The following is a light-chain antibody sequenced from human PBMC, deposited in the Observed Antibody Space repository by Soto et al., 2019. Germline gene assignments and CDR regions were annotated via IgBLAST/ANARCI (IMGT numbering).Light chain of an antibody. J-gene: IGKJ5*01. Sequence: EIVLTQSPATLSLSPGERATLSCGASQSINSNYLAWYQQKPGLAPRLVIYDTSRRAPGIPDRLTGSRSGTAFTLTISRLEPEDSAIYYCQQYGSSPTFGQGTRLEIK. V-gene: IGKV3D-20*01. CDR1: QSINSNY. CDR3: QQYGSSPT. CDR2: DTS.